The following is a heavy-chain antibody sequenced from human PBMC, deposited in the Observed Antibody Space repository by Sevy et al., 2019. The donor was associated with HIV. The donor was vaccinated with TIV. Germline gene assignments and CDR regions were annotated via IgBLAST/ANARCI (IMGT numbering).Heavy chain of an antibody. CDR1: GYTFTGFY. CDR2: INPNSGGT. V-gene: IGHV1-2*02. Sequence: ASVKVSCKASGYTFTGFYMHWVRQAPGQGLEWMGWINPNSGGTNYAQKFQGRVTMTRDTSISTAYMELSRLRSDDTAVYYCARDPFDFWSGYYDYWGQGTLVTVSS. D-gene: IGHD3-3*01. J-gene: IGHJ4*02. CDR3: ARDPFDFWSGYYDY.